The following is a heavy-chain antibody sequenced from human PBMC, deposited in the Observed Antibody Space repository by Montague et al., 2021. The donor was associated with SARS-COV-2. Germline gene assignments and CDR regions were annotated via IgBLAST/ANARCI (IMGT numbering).Heavy chain of an antibody. Sequence: PALVKPTQTLTLTCTFSGFSLSTSGLCVSWIRQPPGKALEWLARIDWDDDKYYSTSLETRLTISKDTSKNQVVLTMTSMDPVDTATYYCARTYGSGRGFDLWGRGTLVTVSS. J-gene: IGHJ2*01. CDR3: ARTYGSGRGFDL. D-gene: IGHD3-10*01. CDR1: GFSLSTSGLC. V-gene: IGHV2-70*11. CDR2: IDWDDDK.